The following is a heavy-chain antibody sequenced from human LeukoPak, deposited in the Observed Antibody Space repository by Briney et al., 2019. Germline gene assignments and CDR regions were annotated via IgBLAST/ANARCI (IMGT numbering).Heavy chain of an antibody. CDR3: ARGHIAVAAAIKY. Sequence: SETLSLTCAVYGGSFSGYYWSWIRQPPGKGLEWIGEINHSGSTNYNPSLKSRVTISVDTSKNQFSLKLSSATAADTAVYYCARGHIAVAAAIKYWGQGTLVTVSS. CDR2: INHSGST. D-gene: IGHD6-19*01. V-gene: IGHV4-34*01. J-gene: IGHJ4*02. CDR1: GGSFSGYY.